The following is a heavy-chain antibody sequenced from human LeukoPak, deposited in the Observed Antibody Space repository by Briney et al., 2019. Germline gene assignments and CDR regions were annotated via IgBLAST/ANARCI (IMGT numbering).Heavy chain of an antibody. CDR2: ISYSGST. Sequence: MSSQTLSLTCTVSGGSVSSGAYYWSWIRQHPGKGLEWIGYISYSGSTYYNPSLKSRLTISVDTSKNQFSLKLNSVTAADTAVYYCAGCYDSSGYFDYWGQGTLVTVSS. V-gene: IGHV4-31*03. CDR3: AGCYDSSGYFDY. J-gene: IGHJ4*02. D-gene: IGHD3-22*01. CDR1: GGSVSSGAYY.